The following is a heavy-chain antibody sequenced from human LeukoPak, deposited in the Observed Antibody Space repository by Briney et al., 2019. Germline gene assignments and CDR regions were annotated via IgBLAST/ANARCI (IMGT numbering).Heavy chain of an antibody. CDR1: GLTLSGYW. Sequence: PGGSLRLSCAASGLTLSGYWMHWVRHAPGKGLVWVSRINGDASSTSYADSVKGRFTFSRDNAKSTLYLQMNSLRVEDTAVYYCARARGNTYGYFEYWGQGTLVTVSS. CDR3: ARARGNTYGYFEY. CDR2: INGDASST. V-gene: IGHV3-74*01. J-gene: IGHJ4*02. D-gene: IGHD5-18*01.